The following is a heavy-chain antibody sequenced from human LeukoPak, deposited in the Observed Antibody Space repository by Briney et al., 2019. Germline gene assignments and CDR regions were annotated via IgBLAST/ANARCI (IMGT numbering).Heavy chain of an antibody. CDR2: ISYDGSNK. V-gene: IGHV3-30-3*01. CDR1: GFTFSSYA. CDR3: ARGPDIVVVVAAYYFDY. D-gene: IGHD2-15*01. Sequence: GGSLRLSCAASGFTFSSYAMHWVRQAPGRGLEWVAVISYDGSNKYYADSVKGRFTISRDNSKNTLYLQMNSLRAEDTAVYYCARGPDIVVVVAAYYFDYWGQGTLVTVSS. J-gene: IGHJ4*02.